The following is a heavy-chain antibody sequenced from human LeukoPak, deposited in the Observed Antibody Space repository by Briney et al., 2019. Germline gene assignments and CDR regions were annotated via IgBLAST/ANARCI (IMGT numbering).Heavy chain of an antibody. CDR2: ISGSGGST. J-gene: IGHJ4*02. D-gene: IGHD3-3*01. CDR3: AKLIFGVVIIDY. V-gene: IGHV3-23*01. Sequence: GGSLRLSCAASGFTFSSYAMHWVRQAPGKGLEWVSAISGSGGSTYYADSVKGRFTTSRDNSKNTLYLQMNSLRAEDTAVYYCAKLIFGVVIIDYWGQGTLVTVSS. CDR1: GFTFSSYA.